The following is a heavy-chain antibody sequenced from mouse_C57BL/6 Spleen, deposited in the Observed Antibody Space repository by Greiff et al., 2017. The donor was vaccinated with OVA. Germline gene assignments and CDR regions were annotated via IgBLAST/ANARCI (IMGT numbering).Heavy chain of an antibody. Sequence: EVKLVESGEGLVKPGGSLKLSCAASGFTFSSYAMSWVRQTPEKRLEWVAYISSGGDYIYYADTVKGRFTISRDNARNTLYLQMSSLKSEDTAMYYCTREDMVTTGAMDYWGQGTSVTVSS. D-gene: IGHD2-2*01. CDR3: TREDMVTTGAMDY. V-gene: IGHV5-9-1*02. J-gene: IGHJ4*01. CDR2: ISSGGDYI. CDR1: GFTFSSYA.